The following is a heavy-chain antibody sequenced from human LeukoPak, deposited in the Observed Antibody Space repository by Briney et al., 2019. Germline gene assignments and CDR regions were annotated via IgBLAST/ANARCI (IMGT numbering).Heavy chain of an antibody. CDR3: ARSVAAPFDY. CDR2: IIPIFGTA. V-gene: IGHV1-69*05. J-gene: IGHJ4*02. Sequence: SVKVSCKASGYTFTGYYVHWVRQAPGQGLEWMGGIIPIFGTANYAQKFQGRVTITTDESTSTAYMELSSLRSEDTAVYYCARSVAAPFDYWGQGTLVTVSS. D-gene: IGHD6-6*01. CDR1: GYTFTGYY.